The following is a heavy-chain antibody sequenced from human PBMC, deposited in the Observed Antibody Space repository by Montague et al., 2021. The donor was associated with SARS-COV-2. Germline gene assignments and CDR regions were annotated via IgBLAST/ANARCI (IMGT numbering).Heavy chain of an antibody. D-gene: IGHD3-10*01. V-gene: IGHV4-39*02. CDR1: SGSIISSGYY. J-gene: IGHJ4*02. Sequence: SETLSLTCSVSSGSIISSGYYWGWNRPPPGKELEWIGNIYYSGTTYYXXXLQSRGTISVDTSKNHLSLRLSSVTAADTAVYFCARGMIRGVTTPFDHWGQGSQVTVSS. CDR3: ARGMIRGVTTPFDH. CDR2: IYYSGTT.